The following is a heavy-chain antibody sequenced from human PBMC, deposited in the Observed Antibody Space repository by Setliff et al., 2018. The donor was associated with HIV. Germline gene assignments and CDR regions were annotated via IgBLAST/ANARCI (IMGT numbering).Heavy chain of an antibody. CDR1: GGSISSDDHY. J-gene: IGHJ4*02. CDR2: IYHTGAT. D-gene: IGHD7-27*01. Sequence: LSLTCTVSGGSISSDDHYWSWIRQPPGKGLEWIGYIYHTGATYYKSSLESRLTISVDTSKNQFSLTMSFATAADTAIYYCARETPNWGPPFDYWGQGMLVTVSS. CDR3: ARETPNWGPPFDY. V-gene: IGHV4-30-4*01.